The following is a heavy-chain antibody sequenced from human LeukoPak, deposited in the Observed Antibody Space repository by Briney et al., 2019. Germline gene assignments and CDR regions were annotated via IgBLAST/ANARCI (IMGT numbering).Heavy chain of an antibody. Sequence: GSLRLSCAASGFSFSTYSMTWVRQAPGKGLEWIGEINHSGSTNYNPSLKSRVTISVDTSKNQFSLKLSSVTAADTAVYYCARRSPRQWLAYFDYWAREPWSPSPQ. D-gene: IGHD6-19*01. V-gene: IGHV4-34*01. J-gene: IGHJ4*02. CDR1: GFSFSTYS. CDR3: ARRSPRQWLAYFDY. CDR2: INHSGST.